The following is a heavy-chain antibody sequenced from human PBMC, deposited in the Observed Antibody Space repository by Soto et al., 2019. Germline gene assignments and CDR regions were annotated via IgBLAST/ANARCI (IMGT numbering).Heavy chain of an antibody. CDR3: SRDVYSSTFAYFEY. Sequence: GGSLRLSCAASGFTFSSYGIHWVRQAPGKGLEWVALISYDGTNKYYADSVKGRFTISRDNSKNTLYLQMNSLRAEDTAVYYCSRDVYSSTFAYFEYWGQGTLVTVSS. D-gene: IGHD6-13*01. CDR1: GFTFSSYG. CDR2: ISYDGTNK. V-gene: IGHV3-30*03. J-gene: IGHJ4*02.